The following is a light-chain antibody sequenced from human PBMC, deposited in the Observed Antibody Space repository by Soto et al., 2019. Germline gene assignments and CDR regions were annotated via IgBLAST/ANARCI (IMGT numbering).Light chain of an antibody. Sequence: IQLTQSPSSLSASVGDRVTITCRASQGIGSYLVWYQQKSGKAPKLLIYAASTLQSGVPSRFSGSGSGTDFTLTISSLQPEDFATYYCQQLDSYPITFXQGTRMEIK. CDR2: AAS. CDR3: QQLDSYPIT. CDR1: QGIGSY. J-gene: IGKJ5*01. V-gene: IGKV1-9*01.